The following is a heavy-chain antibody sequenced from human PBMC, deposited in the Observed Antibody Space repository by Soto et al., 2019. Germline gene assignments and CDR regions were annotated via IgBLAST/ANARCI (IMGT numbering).Heavy chain of an antibody. J-gene: IGHJ4*02. Sequence: ASVKVSCKASGYTFTSYGISWVRQAPGQGLEWMGWISAYNGNTNYAQKLQGRVTMTTDTSTSTAHMELRSLRSDDTAVYYCARVDPSYSSGWLLDYWGQGTLVTVSS. CDR1: GYTFTSYG. CDR3: ARVDPSYSSGWLLDY. V-gene: IGHV1-18*01. D-gene: IGHD6-19*01. CDR2: ISAYNGNT.